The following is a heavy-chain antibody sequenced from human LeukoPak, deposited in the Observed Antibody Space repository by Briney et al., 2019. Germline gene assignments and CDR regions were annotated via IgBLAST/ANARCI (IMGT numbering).Heavy chain of an antibody. CDR2: INQDGTKI. CDR1: GSMFRNYW. J-gene: IGHJ6*02. Sequence: GSLRLSCVVSGSMFRNYWMSWLRQAPGKGPEWVANINQDGTKIFEVDFMKGRFTLSRDNAKSSLYLQMNSLRAEDTAVYYCARGGRFLEWLLAKRYYGMDVWGQGTTVTVSS. D-gene: IGHD3-3*01. CDR3: ARGGRFLEWLLAKRYYGMDV. V-gene: IGHV3-7*01.